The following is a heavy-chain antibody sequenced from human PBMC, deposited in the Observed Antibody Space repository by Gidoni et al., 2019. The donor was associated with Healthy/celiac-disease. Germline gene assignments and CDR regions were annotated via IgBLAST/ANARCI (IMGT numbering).Heavy chain of an antibody. CDR2: ISISSSTI. CDR1: GFTFRSYS. D-gene: IGHD3-9*01. CDR3: AREDVRYFDWVEGFDI. V-gene: IGHV3-48*02. J-gene: IGHJ3*02. Sequence: EVQLVESGGDLVQPGGSLSLSCAASGFTFRSYSMNWVRQAPGKGLEWVSYISISSSTIYDADSVKGRFTISRDNAKNKLYLKMNSLRDEDTAVYYCAREDVRYFDWVEGFDIWGQGTMVTVSS.